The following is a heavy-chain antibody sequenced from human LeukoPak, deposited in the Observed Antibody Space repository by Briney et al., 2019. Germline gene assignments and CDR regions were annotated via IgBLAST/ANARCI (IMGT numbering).Heavy chain of an antibody. CDR2: ISGSGDST. Sequence: GGSLRLSCVASGFTFSSYAMSWVRQAPGKGLEWVSVISGSGDSTHYADSVKGRFTISRDNSKTTLYVQMNSLRAEDTAVYYCATHGSGSYYNAPDYWGQGTLVTVSS. J-gene: IGHJ4*02. CDR3: ATHGSGSYYNAPDY. CDR1: GFTFSSYA. D-gene: IGHD3-10*01. V-gene: IGHV3-23*01.